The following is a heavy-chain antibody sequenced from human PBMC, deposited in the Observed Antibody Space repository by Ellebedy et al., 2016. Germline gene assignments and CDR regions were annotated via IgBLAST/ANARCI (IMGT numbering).Heavy chain of an antibody. J-gene: IGHJ4*02. D-gene: IGHD2-15*01. Sequence: GESLKISCKGSGYSFTSYWIGWVRQMPGKGLEWMGIIYPGDSDTRYSPSFQGQVTISADKSISTAYLQWSRLKASDTAIYCCVRSGCSGSRYENSWGQGTLGNVSS. CDR3: VRSGCSGSRYENS. V-gene: IGHV5-51*01. CDR2: IYPGDSDT. CDR1: GYSFTSYW.